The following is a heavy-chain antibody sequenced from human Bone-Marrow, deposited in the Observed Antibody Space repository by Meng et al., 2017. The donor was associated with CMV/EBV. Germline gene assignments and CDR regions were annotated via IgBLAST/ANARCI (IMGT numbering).Heavy chain of an antibody. D-gene: IGHD3-10*01. CDR1: GGTFSSYA. Sequence: SVKVSCKASGGTFSSYAISWVRQAPGQGLEWMGGIIPILGIANYAQKFQGRVTITRNTSISTAYMELSSLRSEDTAVYYCARDRRWFGESLDYWGQGTLVTVSS. CDR3: ARDRRWFGESLDY. J-gene: IGHJ4*02. V-gene: IGHV1-69*10. CDR2: IIPILGIA.